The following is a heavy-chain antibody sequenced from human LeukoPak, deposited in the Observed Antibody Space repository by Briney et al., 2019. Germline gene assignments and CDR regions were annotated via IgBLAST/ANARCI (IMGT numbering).Heavy chain of an antibody. CDR3: ARAPMTTVTYNWFDP. CDR2: ISAYNGNT. V-gene: IGHV1-18*01. D-gene: IGHD4-17*01. Sequence: ASVKVSCKASGYTFTSYGISWVRQAPGQGLEWMEWISAYNGNTNYAQKLQGRVTMTTDTSTSTAYMELRSLRSDDTAVYYCARAPMTTVTYNWFDPWGQGTLVTVSS. J-gene: IGHJ5*02. CDR1: GYTFTSYG.